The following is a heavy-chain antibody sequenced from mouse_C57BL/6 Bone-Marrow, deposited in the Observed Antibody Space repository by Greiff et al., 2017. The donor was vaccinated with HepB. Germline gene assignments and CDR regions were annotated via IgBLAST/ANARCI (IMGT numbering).Heavy chain of an antibody. CDR1: GYAFSSSW. V-gene: IGHV1-82*01. CDR2: IYPGDGDT. D-gene: IGHD1-1*01. J-gene: IGHJ1*03. Sequence: VQLQQSGPELVKPGASVKISCKASGYAFSSSWMNWVKQRPGKGLEWIGRIYPGDGDTNYNGKFKGKATLTADKSSSTAYMQLSSLTSEDSAVYFCARERGYYGSSYWYFDVWGTGTTVTVSS. CDR3: ARERGYYGSSYWYFDV.